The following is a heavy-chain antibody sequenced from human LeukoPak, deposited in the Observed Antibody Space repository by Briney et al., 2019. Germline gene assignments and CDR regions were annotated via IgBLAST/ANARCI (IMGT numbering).Heavy chain of an antibody. CDR2: IKQDGSEI. CDR3: ARPSLNTGSYFDY. V-gene: IGHV3-7*01. CDR1: GFSFSNYW. J-gene: IGHJ4*02. Sequence: PGGSLRFSCEASGFSFSNYWMSWVRQAPGKGLEWVANIKQDGSEIYYVDSVRGRFTISRDNAKNSLYLQMNSLRAEDTAVYYCARPSLNTGSYFDYWGQGILVSVSS. D-gene: IGHD1-26*01.